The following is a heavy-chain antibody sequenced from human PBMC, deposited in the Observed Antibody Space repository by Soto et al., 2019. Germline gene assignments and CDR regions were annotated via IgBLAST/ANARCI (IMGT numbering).Heavy chain of an antibody. Sequence: PSETLSRTCTVSGGSISSYYWSWIRQPPGKGLEWIGDIYYSGSTNYNPSLKSRVTISVDTSKNQFSLKLSSVTAADTAVYFCARRYGLSAFDIWGQGTIVT. D-gene: IGHD3-10*01. V-gene: IGHV4-59*08. CDR3: ARRYGLSAFDI. CDR1: GGSISSYY. CDR2: IYYSGST. J-gene: IGHJ3*02.